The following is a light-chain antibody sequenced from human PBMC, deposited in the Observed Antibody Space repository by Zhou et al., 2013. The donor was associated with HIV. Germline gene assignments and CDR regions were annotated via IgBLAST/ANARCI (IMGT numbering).Light chain of an antibody. V-gene: IGKV3-11*01. Sequence: EIVLTQSPGTLSLSPGERATLSCRADQSVSSYLAWYQQKPGQAPRPLIFDTSSRATGIPARFSGSGSGTDFTLTISSLEPEDFAVYYCQQYDSSPLFGPGTKVDIK. CDR1: QSVSSY. CDR2: DTS. CDR3: QQYDSSPL. J-gene: IGKJ3*01.